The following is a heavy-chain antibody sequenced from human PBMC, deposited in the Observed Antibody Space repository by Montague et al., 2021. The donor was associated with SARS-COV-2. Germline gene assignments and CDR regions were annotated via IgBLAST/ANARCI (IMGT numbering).Heavy chain of an antibody. CDR2: TYYRPKWYN. J-gene: IGHJ4*02. Sequence: CAISGDSVARNSAACNWNRQSPSRGLDRLGRTYYRPKWYNDYAVSVKSRITINPDTSKNQISLQLNSVTPEDTAVYYCARTSASSDYWGQGTLVTVSS. V-gene: IGHV6-1*01. CDR1: GDSVARNSAA. CDR3: ARTSASSDY. D-gene: IGHD1-26*01.